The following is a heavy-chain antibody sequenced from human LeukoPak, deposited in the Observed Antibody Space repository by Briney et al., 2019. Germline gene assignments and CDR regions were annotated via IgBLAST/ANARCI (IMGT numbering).Heavy chain of an antibody. V-gene: IGHV4-59*02. CDR1: GGSVSSYY. J-gene: IGHJ4*02. CDR2: IFYTGST. D-gene: IGHD3-22*01. Sequence: SETLSLTCTVSGGSVSSYYWSWIRQPPGKGLEWIGYIFYTGSTKSNPSLNSRVTISVDTSKNQFSLRLSSVTAADTAVNYCARGGGSGYYPGDYWGQGTLVTVSS. CDR3: ARGGGSGYYPGDY.